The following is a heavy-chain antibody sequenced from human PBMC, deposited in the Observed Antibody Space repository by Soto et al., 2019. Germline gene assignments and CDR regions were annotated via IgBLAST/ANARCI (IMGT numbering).Heavy chain of an antibody. J-gene: IGHJ4*02. CDR1: GGTFSSYA. D-gene: IGHD5-18*01. V-gene: IGHV1-69*13. CDR2: IIPIFGTA. CDR3: ARVRGTALSAATIDY. Sequence: SVKVSCKASGGTFSSYAISWVRQAPGQELEWMGGIIPIFGTANYAQKFQGRVTITADESTSTAYMELSSLRSEDTAVYYCARVRGTALSAATIDYWGQGTLVTVSS.